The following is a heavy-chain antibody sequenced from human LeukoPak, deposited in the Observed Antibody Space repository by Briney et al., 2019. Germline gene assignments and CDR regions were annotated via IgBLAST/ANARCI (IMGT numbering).Heavy chain of an antibody. J-gene: IGHJ6*02. Sequence: GESLKISCKGSGYSFTSYWIAWVRQMPGKGLEWMGIIYPGDSDTRYSPSFQGQVTISADKSISTAYLQWSSLKASDTAMYYCARHYCSSTSCHPVFGRAYYYYGMDVWGQGTTVTVSS. V-gene: IGHV5-51*01. CDR2: IYPGDSDT. CDR1: GYSFTSYW. D-gene: IGHD2-2*01. CDR3: ARHYCSSTSCHPVFGRAYYYYGMDV.